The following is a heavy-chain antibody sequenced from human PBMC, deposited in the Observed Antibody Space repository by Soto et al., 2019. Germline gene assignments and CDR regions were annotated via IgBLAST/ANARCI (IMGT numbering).Heavy chain of an antibody. Sequence: SVKVSCKASGGTFSSYAISWVRQAPGQGLEWMGGIIPIFGTANYAQKFQGRVTITADESTSTAYMELSSLRSEDTAVYYCASCYFGLYYYYGMDVWGQGTTVTVAS. V-gene: IGHV1-69*13. CDR3: ASCYFGLYYYYGMDV. CDR2: IIPIFGTA. CDR1: GGTFSSYA. J-gene: IGHJ6*02. D-gene: IGHD2-21*02.